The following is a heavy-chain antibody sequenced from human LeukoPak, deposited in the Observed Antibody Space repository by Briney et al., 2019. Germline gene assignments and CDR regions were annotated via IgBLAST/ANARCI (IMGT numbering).Heavy chain of an antibody. J-gene: IGHJ3*02. D-gene: IGHD3-22*01. V-gene: IGHV3-21*04. CDR2: ISSSSSYI. CDR1: GFTFSSYS. Sequence: GGSLRLSCAASGFTFSSYSMNWVRQAPGKGLEWVSSISSSSSYIYYADSVKGRFTISRDNSKNTLYLQMNSLRAEDTAVYYCAKGETYYYDSSGYQGNFDIWGQGTMVTVSS. CDR3: AKGETYYYDSSGYQGNFDI.